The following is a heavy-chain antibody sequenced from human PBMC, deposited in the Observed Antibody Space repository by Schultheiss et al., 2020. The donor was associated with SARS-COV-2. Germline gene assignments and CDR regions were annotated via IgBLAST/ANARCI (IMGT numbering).Heavy chain of an antibody. CDR2: INHSGST. CDR3: ARVRFGEMDV. V-gene: IGHV4-34*01. D-gene: IGHD3-10*01. Sequence: SQTLSLTCAVYGGSFSGYYWNWIRQTPGKGLDWIGEINHSGSTNYNPSLKSRVTISVDTSKNQFSLKLSSVTAADTAVYYCARVRFGEMDVWGQGTTVTVSS. CDR1: GGSFSGYY. J-gene: IGHJ6*02.